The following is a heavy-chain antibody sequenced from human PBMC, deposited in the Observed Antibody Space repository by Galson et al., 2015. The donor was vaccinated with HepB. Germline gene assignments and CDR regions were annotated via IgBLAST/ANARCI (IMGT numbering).Heavy chain of an antibody. J-gene: IGHJ4*02. V-gene: IGHV3-64D*06. D-gene: IGHD1-26*01. CDR3: VKDGSAVGGN. CDR1: GFTFRIYA. CDR2: IVSKGDST. Sequence: SLRLSCAASGFTFRIYAMHWVRQAPGKGLEYVSTIVSKGDSTYYADSVKGRFTISRDNSKNTLYLQMSSLRSEDTGIYYCVKDGSAVGGNWGQGTLVTVSS.